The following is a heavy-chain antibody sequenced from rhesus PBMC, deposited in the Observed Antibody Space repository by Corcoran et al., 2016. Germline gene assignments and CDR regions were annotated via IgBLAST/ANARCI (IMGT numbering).Heavy chain of an antibody. CDR2: IYGTDSAT. CDR3: ARHSYYSGWFLDS. Sequence: QVQLQESGPGLVKPSETLSLTCSVSGGSLTDYSWDWIRQPPGKGLGWIGNIYGTDSATVYNPSLRSRVTLSVDTSKNHFSLKLNSVTAADTAVYFCARHSYYSGWFLDSWGQGVLVTVSS. J-gene: IGHJ1*01. D-gene: IGHD6-31*01. CDR1: GGSLTDYS. V-gene: IGHV4S11*01.